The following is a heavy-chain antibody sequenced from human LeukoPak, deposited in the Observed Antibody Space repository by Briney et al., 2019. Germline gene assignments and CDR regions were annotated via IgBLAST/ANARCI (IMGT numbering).Heavy chain of an antibody. CDR3: AKGLSATSMGIDY. Sequence: GGSLRLSCAASGFTFSTYAMTWVRQAPGRGLERVSTISGSSGSTDCADSVKGRFTVSRDNSRNTLYLQMHSVRVDDTAVYYCAKGLSATSMGIDYWGQGTLVTVSS. J-gene: IGHJ4*02. CDR2: ISGSSGST. CDR1: GFTFSTYA. V-gene: IGHV3-23*01. D-gene: IGHD4-17*01.